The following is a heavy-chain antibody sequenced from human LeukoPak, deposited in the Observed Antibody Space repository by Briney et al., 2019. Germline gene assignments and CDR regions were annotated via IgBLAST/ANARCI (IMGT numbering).Heavy chain of an antibody. CDR3: ATSRGDLYSYGSGAFDI. V-gene: IGHV4-4*09. CDR2: IYTSGST. Sequence: SETLSLTCTVPGGSISSYYWSWIRQPPGKGLEWIGYIYTSGSTNYNPSLKSRVTISVDTSKNQFSLTLSSVTAADTAVYYCATSRGDLYSYGSGAFDIWPQGTMLTVSS. D-gene: IGHD5-18*01. J-gene: IGHJ3*02. CDR1: GGSISSYY.